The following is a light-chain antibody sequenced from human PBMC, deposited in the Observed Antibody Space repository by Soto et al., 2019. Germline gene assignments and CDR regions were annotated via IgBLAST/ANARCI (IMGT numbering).Light chain of an antibody. V-gene: IGKV3-11*01. CDR3: QHRSNWSLT. J-gene: IGKJ1*01. CDR1: ERLISVY. Sequence: IVLTHSPCTLSLSPLERATLSFMASERLISVYLSCYQQRPFQPPSLLIDGAANRATGIPDRFSGSGSGTDFTLTISSLEPEDFAVYYCQHRSNWSLTFGQGTKVDI. CDR2: GAA.